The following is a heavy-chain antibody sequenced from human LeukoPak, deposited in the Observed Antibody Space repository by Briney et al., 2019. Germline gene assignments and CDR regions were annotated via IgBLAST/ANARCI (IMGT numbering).Heavy chain of an antibody. V-gene: IGHV3-33*01. CDR3: ARENYYGSGSYYSSYPTLDY. CDR2: ICYDESNK. D-gene: IGHD3-10*01. CDR1: GFTFSSYG. J-gene: IGHJ4*02. Sequence: GGSLRLSCAASGFTFSSYGMHWVRQAPGKGGEGGAVICYDESNKYYPHSVKRRFPISRHNSINTLYLQMNSLRAEDTAVYYCARENYYGSGSYYSSYPTLDYWGQGTLVTLSS.